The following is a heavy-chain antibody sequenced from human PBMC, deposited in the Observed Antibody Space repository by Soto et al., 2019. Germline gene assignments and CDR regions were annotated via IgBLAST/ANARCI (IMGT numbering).Heavy chain of an antibody. CDR3: AHRLGAIGVAGTFDY. D-gene: IGHD6-19*01. CDR1: GFSLSTSGVG. J-gene: IGHJ4*02. CDR2: IYWDDDK. V-gene: IGHV2-5*02. Sequence: QITLKESGPTLVKPTQTLTLTCTFSGFSLSTSGVGVGWIRQPPGKALEWLALIYWDDDKRYSPSLKSRVTITKDTSKNQVVLTMTNMDPVDTATYYCAHRLGAIGVAGTFDYWGQGTLVTVSS.